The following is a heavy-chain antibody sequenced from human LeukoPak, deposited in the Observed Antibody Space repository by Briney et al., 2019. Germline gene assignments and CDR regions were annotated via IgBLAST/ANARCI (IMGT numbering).Heavy chain of an antibody. V-gene: IGHV3-7*01. D-gene: IGHD3-22*01. Sequence: GGSLRLSCAASEFTFSSDWMSWVRQAPGKGLEWVASINQDGSEKYYVDSVKGRFTISRANAKNSLYLQMNSLRGEDTAVYYCARAMNWGQGTLVTVSS. CDR3: ARAMN. CDR2: INQDGSEK. CDR1: EFTFSSDW. J-gene: IGHJ4*02.